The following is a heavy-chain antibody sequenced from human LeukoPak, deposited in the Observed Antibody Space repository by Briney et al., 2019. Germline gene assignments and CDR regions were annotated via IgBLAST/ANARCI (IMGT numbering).Heavy chain of an antibody. CDR3: AKVLGRSGWQTDY. J-gene: IGHJ4*02. Sequence: GGSLRLSCAASGFTFNSYAMTWVRQAPEKGLEWVSAISGSGGSTYYTDSVKGRFTISRDNSKNTLYLQMDSLRAEDTAVYYCAKVLGRSGWQTDYWGQGTLVTVSS. D-gene: IGHD6-19*01. V-gene: IGHV3-23*01. CDR2: ISGSGGST. CDR1: GFTFNSYA.